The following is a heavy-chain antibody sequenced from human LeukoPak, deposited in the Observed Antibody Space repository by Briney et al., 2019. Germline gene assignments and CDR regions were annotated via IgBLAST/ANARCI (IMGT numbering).Heavy chain of an antibody. Sequence: SETLSFTCTVSGGSISRSYYYWGWIRQPPGKGLEWVGSVYYSGKTFYSPSLESRVTISVDTSKNHFSLRLISVTAADTAMYYCARHEHKAVAGDTWGQGTLVTVSS. CDR3: ARHEHKAVAGDT. V-gene: IGHV4-39*01. D-gene: IGHD6-19*01. CDR1: GGSISRSYYY. J-gene: IGHJ5*02. CDR2: VYYSGKT.